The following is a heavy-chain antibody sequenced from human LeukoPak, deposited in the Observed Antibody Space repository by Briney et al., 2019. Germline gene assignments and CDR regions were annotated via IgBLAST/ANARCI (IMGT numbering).Heavy chain of an antibody. J-gene: IGHJ4*02. D-gene: IGHD6-13*01. V-gene: IGHV4-34*01. CDR3: AREGVAAAGTLYYFDY. Sequence: PSETLSLTCAVYGGSFSGYYWSWIRQPPGKGLEWIGEINHSGSTNYNPSLKSRVTISVDTSKNQFSLKLSSVTAAATAVYYCAREGVAAAGTLYYFDYWGQGTLVTVSS. CDR1: GGSFSGYY. CDR2: INHSGST.